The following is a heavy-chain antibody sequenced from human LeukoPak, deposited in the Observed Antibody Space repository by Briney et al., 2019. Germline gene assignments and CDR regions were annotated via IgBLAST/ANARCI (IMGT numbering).Heavy chain of an antibody. CDR1: RGSISSGSYY. CDR3: ARGRGRDVSFYYGMDV. CDR2: IYSNATT. D-gene: IGHD3-10*01. V-gene: IGHV4-61*02. J-gene: IGHJ6*02. Sequence: SETMSFTCTVSRGSISSGSYYWSWIRQPGEKGLEWIGRIYSNATTNHNPSLKSRATISVDTSKNHFSLKLSSVTAADTAVYYCARGRGRDVSFYYGMDVWGQGTTVTVSS.